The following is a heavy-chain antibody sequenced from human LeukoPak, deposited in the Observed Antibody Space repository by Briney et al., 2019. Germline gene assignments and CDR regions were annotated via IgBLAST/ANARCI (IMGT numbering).Heavy chain of an antibody. J-gene: IGHJ4*02. D-gene: IGHD3-22*01. CDR3: ARGPPYYYDSSGYLDY. CDR2: IYSGGST. CDR1: GFTVSSNY. V-gene: IGHV3-66*01. Sequence: GGSLRLSCAASGFTVSSNYMSWVRQAPGKGLEWVSVIYSGGSTYYADSVKGRFTISRDNSKNTLYLQMNSLRAEDTAVYYCARGPPYYYDSSGYLDYWGQGTLVTVSS.